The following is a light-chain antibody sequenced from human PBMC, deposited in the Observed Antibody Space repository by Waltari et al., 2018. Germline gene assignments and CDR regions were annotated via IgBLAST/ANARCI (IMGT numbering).Light chain of an antibody. CDR1: SSDIGGYNY. V-gene: IGLV2-8*01. CDR2: EVT. CDR3: SSFAGSTNWV. Sequence: QSALTQPPSASGSPGQSVTISCTGTSSDIGGYNYVSWYQQHPGKAPKLMIYEVTKRPSGVPDRFSASKSGNTASLTVSGLQAEDEADYYGSSFAGSTNWVFGGGTKLTVL. J-gene: IGLJ3*02.